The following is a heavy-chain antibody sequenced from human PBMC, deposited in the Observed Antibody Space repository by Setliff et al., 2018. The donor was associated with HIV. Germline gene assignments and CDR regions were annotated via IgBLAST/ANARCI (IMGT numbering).Heavy chain of an antibody. Sequence: GGSLRLSCAASGFTFSDYYMSWIRQAPWKGLEWVSYISNSGSTIYYADSVKGRFSISRDNAKNSLYLQMNSLRAEDTAVYYCARVPDGWYADYWGQGTLVTVSS. J-gene: IGHJ4*02. V-gene: IGHV3-11*04. CDR2: ISNSGSTI. CDR3: ARVPDGWYADY. D-gene: IGHD6-19*01. CDR1: GFTFSDYY.